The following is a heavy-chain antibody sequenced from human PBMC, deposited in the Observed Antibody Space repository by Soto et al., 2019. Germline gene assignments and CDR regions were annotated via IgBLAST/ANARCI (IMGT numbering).Heavy chain of an antibody. CDR2: INPNSGGT. D-gene: IGHD3-16*01. J-gene: IGHJ6*02. CDR3: ARTNIRGNYFYSLDV. CDR1: GYTFTAYY. Sequence: ASVKVSCKASGYTFTAYYIHWVRQAPGQGLGWMGWINPNSGGTHYAQKFQGRVTMTGDTSLSTAYVELTSLRSDDTAVYYCARTNIRGNYFYSLDVWGQGTTVTVSS. V-gene: IGHV1-2*02.